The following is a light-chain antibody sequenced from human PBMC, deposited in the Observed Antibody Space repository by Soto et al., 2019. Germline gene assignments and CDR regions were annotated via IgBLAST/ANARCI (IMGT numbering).Light chain of an antibody. CDR2: GVS. CDR1: QSLLLNSDGKTY. CDR3: MQSRQLPYT. Sequence: IAMTQTPLSLSVTPGQPAAISCKSSQSLLLNSDGKTYLHWFLQRPGQPPQPLIFGVSTRLSGVAERFSGSGTETDFSLKTSRMEAEDVGVYFCMQSRQLPYTFGQGTKLEIK. V-gene: IGKV2D-29*01. J-gene: IGKJ2*01.